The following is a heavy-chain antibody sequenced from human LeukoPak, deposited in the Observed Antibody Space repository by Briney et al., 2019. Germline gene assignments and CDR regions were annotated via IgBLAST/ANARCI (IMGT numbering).Heavy chain of an antibody. Sequence: SETLSLTCAVYGGPFSGYYWSWIRQPPGKGLEWIGEINHSGSTNYNPSFKSRVTISVDTSKNQFSLKLSSVTAADTAVYYCARGGDFWSGYYSRRNWFDPWGQGTLVTVSS. D-gene: IGHD3-3*01. J-gene: IGHJ5*02. CDR2: INHSGST. V-gene: IGHV4-34*01. CDR1: GGPFSGYY. CDR3: ARGGDFWSGYYSRRNWFDP.